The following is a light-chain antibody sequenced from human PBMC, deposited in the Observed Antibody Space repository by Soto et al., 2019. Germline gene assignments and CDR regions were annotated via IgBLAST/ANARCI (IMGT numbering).Light chain of an antibody. V-gene: IGKV3-15*01. CDR1: QSVNNN. J-gene: IGKJ2*01. CDR3: QQYNNWPPDT. Sequence: EIILTQSPASLSVSPGERATLSCRASQSVNNNLAWYQQKRGQAPRLLIYGASTRATGIPGRFRGSGSGTEFTLTITSLQSVDFADYFCQQYNNWPPDTFGQGTKLEIK. CDR2: GAS.